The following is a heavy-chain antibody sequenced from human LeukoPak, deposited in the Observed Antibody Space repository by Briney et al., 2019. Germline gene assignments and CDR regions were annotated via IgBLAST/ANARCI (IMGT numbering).Heavy chain of an antibody. V-gene: IGHV3-30*04. CDR2: ISYDGSNK. J-gene: IGHJ6*03. D-gene: IGHD5-18*01. Sequence: PGGSLRLSCAASGFTFSSYAMHWVRQAPGKGLEWVAVISYDGSNKYYADSMKGRFTISRDNSKNTLYLQMNSLRAEDTAVYYCARGTQLWLLAVYYMDVWGKGTTVTVSS. CDR3: ARGTQLWLLAVYYMDV. CDR1: GFTFSSYA.